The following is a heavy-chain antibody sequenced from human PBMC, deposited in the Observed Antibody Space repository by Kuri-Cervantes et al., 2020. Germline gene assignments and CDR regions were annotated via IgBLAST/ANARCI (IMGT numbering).Heavy chain of an antibody. D-gene: IGHD5-12*01. Sequence: GGSLRLSCAASGFTFSSYAMHWVRQAPGKGLEWVSYIWSSDNTIYYADSVKGRFTISRDNAKNSLYLQMNSLRAEDTAVYYCARISRGYSGYGALDYWGQGTLVTVSS. CDR3: ARISRGYSGYGALDY. CDR1: GFTFSSYA. J-gene: IGHJ4*02. V-gene: IGHV3-48*03. CDR2: IWSSDNTI.